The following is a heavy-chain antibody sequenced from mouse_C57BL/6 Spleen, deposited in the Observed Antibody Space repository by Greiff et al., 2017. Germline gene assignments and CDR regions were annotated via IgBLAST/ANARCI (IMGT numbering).Heavy chain of an antibody. Sequence: EVKLVESGGGLVKPGGSLKLSCAASGFTFSSYTMYWVRQTPEKRLEWVATISGGGGNTYYSDSVKGSFTSSRDNAKNTQYLQMSSLRSEDTAGYYCARWDDGYDYWGQGTSLTVSS. V-gene: IGHV5-9*04. CDR1: GFTFSSYT. CDR3: ARWDDGYDY. CDR2: ISGGGGNT. J-gene: IGHJ2*02. D-gene: IGHD2-3*01.